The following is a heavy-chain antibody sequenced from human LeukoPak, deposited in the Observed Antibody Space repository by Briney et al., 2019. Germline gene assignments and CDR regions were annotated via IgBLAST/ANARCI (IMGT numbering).Heavy chain of an antibody. CDR1: GGSIRRGTDY. J-gene: IGHJ4*02. D-gene: IGHD3-10*01. V-gene: IGHV4-39*01. CDR2: IYYSGST. Sequence: SETLSLTCTVSGGSIRRGTDYWVWVRQPPGKELEWIGSIYYSGSTYYNPSLKSRVTISVDTSKNQFSLKLNSVTATDTAVYYCARHYGPWGQGTLVTVSS. CDR3: ARHYGP.